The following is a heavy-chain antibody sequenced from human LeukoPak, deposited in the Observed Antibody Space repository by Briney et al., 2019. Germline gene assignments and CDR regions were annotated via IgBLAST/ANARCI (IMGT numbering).Heavy chain of an antibody. CDR2: ISGNGVGT. Sequence: GGSLRLSCAASGFAFRSYGMSWVRQAPGKGLEWVSAISGNGVGTYYADSVKGRFTISRDNSKNTLYLQMNNLRAEDTAVYYCAKDLAWGLDYWGQGTPGTVSS. CDR1: GFAFRSYG. D-gene: IGHD7-27*01. J-gene: IGHJ4*02. V-gene: IGHV3-23*01. CDR3: AKDLAWGLDY.